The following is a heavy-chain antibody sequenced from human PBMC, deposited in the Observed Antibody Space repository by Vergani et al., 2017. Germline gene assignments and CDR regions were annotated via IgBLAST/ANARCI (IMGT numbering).Heavy chain of an antibody. J-gene: IGHJ6*03. CDR2: IDHTGRP. CDR3: SRVNTETNGHLYYYYYMDV. CDR1: GGSFTSYH. V-gene: IGHV4-34*01. D-gene: IGHD4-11*01. Sequence: QVQLQQWGGGLLKPSETLSLTCVVNGGSFTSYHWTWIRQSPGEGLEWVGDIDHTGRPDYNPSLKRRLTMSVDKSRNQFSLTLNPVTATDTAIYFCSRVNTETNGHLYYYYYMDVWVQGTAVTVS.